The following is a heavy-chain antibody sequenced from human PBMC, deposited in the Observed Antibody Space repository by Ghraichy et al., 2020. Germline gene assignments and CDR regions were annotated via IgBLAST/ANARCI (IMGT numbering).Heavy chain of an antibody. CDR1: GFTFSSYS. J-gene: IGHJ4*02. Sequence: GGSLRLSCAASGFTFSSYSMNWVRQAPGKGLEWVSSISSSSSYIYYADSVKGRFTISRDNAKNSLYLQMNSLRAEDTAVYYCARVYSSGWRDLDYWGQGTLVTVSS. CDR3: ARVYSSGWRDLDY. V-gene: IGHV3-21*01. CDR2: ISSSSSYI. D-gene: IGHD6-19*01.